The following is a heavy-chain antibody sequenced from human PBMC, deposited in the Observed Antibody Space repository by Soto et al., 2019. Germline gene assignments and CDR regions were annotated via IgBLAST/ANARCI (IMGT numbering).Heavy chain of an antibody. Sequence: SETLSLTCAVYGGSFSGYYWSWIRQPPGKGLEWIGEINHSGSTNYNPSLKSRVTIPVDTSKNQFSLKLSSVTAADTAVYYCARGAPYDYVWGSYRSGVLSYWGQGTLVTVSS. D-gene: IGHD3-16*02. CDR3: ARGAPYDYVWGSYRSGVLSY. V-gene: IGHV4-34*01. CDR2: INHSGST. J-gene: IGHJ4*02. CDR1: GGSFSGYY.